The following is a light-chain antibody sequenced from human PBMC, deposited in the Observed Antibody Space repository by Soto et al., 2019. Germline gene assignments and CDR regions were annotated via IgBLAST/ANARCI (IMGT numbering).Light chain of an antibody. J-gene: IGLJ1*01. Sequence: QSVLTQPASVSGSPGQSITISFSGPTSDIHDFNSISWYRHHPGKAPRLVVYDVNKRPSGISPRFSGSKSGLTASLTISGLQGEDEADYFCTSYTAKNTLVFGTGTKVTVL. CDR2: DVN. V-gene: IGLV2-14*01. CDR1: TSDIHDFNS. CDR3: TSYTAKNTLV.